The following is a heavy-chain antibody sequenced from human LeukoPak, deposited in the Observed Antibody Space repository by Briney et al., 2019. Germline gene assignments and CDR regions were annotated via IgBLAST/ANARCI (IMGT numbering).Heavy chain of an antibody. Sequence: GGSLRLSXAASGFTFRSYAMSWVRQAPGKGLEWVSAISGSGGSTYYADSVKGRFTISRDNSKNTLYLQMNSLRAEDTAVYYCARNPILGYCSSTSCYVFDYWGQGTLVTVSS. CDR2: ISGSGGST. V-gene: IGHV3-23*01. CDR1: GFTFRSYA. J-gene: IGHJ4*02. CDR3: ARNPILGYCSSTSCYVFDY. D-gene: IGHD2-2*01.